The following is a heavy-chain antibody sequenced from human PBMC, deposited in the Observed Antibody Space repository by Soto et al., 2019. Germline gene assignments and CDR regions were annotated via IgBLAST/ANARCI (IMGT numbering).Heavy chain of an antibody. Sequence: QVQLQESGPGLVQPSQTLSLTCTVSGGSISSDRYYWTWFRQPPGKGLEWIGNIYNSGNTYYNPSLKSRITISVDTSKNQFSLKLSSVTVAATAVYYCARGPTVTTDYWGQGTLVTVSS. V-gene: IGHV4-30-4*01. CDR2: IYNSGNT. CDR1: GGSISSDRYY. J-gene: IGHJ4*02. D-gene: IGHD4-17*01. CDR3: ARGPTVTTDY.